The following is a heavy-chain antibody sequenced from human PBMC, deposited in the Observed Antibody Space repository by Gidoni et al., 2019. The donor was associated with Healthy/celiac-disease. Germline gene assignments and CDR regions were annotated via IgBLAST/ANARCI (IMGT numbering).Heavy chain of an antibody. CDR2: ISYDGSNK. CDR3: AKGEGWVVKSFY. J-gene: IGHJ4*02. Sequence: QVQLVESGGGVVQPGRSLRRSCAASGFTFSSYGMHWVRQAPGKGLEWVAVISYDGSNKYYADSVKGRFTISRDNSKNTLYLQMNSLRAEDTAVYYCAKGEGWVVKSFYWGQGTLVTVSS. V-gene: IGHV3-30*18. CDR1: GFTFSSYG. D-gene: IGHD3-22*01.